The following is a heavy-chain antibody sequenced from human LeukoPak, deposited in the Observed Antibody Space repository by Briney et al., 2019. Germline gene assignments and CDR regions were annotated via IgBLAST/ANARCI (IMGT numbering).Heavy chain of an antibody. D-gene: IGHD3-10*01. Sequence: PSETLSLTCAVYGGSFSGYYWSWIRQPPGKGLEWIGEINHSGSTNYNPSLKSRVTISVDTSKNQFSLKLSSVPAADTAVYYCARGSQIFTMVRDVDYWGQGTLVTVSS. CDR3: ARGSQIFTMVRDVDY. J-gene: IGHJ4*02. V-gene: IGHV4-34*01. CDR2: INHSGST. CDR1: GGSFSGYY.